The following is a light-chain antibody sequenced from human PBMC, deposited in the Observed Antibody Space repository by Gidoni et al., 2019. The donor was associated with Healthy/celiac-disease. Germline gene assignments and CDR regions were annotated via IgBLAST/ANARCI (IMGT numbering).Light chain of an antibody. CDR1: QDISNY. CDR3: QQYDNLPPGLT. Sequence: DIQLSQSPSSLSASEGDRVTITCQASQDISNYLTWYQQKPGKAPKLLIYDASNLETGVPSRFSGSGSGTDFTFTISSLQPEDIATYYCQQYDNLPPGLTFXGGTKVEIK. CDR2: DAS. V-gene: IGKV1-33*01. J-gene: IGKJ4*01.